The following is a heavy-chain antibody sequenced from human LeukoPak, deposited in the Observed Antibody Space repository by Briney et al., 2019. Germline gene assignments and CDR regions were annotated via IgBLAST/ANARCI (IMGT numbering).Heavy chain of an antibody. Sequence: SETLSLTCTVSGDSISGSGYYWGWIRQPPGKGLEWIGSIYYSGSTYYNPSLKSRVTISVDTSKNQFSLKLSSVTAADTAVYYCARRHRYYYYMDVWGKGTTVTVSS. CDR3: ARRHRYYYYMDV. J-gene: IGHJ6*03. CDR2: IYYSGST. V-gene: IGHV4-39*01. CDR1: GDSISGSGYY.